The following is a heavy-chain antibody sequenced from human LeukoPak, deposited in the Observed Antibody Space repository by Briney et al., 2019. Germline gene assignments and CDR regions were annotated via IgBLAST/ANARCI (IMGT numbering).Heavy chain of an antibody. V-gene: IGHV4-59*01. CDR2: IYYSGST. CDR1: GGSISSYY. CDR3: ARGPPLRDGYNLDF. J-gene: IGHJ4*02. D-gene: IGHD5-24*01. Sequence: SETLSLTCTVPGGSISSYYWSWIRQPPGKGLEWIGYIYYSGSTNYNPSLKSRVTMSLDTSKRQFSLKLSSVTAADTAVYYCARGPPLRDGYNLDFWGQGTLVTVSS.